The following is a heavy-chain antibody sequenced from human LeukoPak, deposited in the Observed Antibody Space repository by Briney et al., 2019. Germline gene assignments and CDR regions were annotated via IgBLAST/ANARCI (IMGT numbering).Heavy chain of an antibody. V-gene: IGHV4-39*01. J-gene: IGHJ4*02. CDR2: IYYSGST. D-gene: IGHD6-19*01. Sequence: GSLRLSCAASGFTFSSYSMNWVRQPPGKGLEWIGSIYYSGSTYYNPSLKSRVTISVDTSKNQFSLKLSSVTAADTAVYYCARQIGYSSGWVDYWGQGTLVTVSS. CDR3: ARQIGYSSGWVDY. CDR1: GFTFSSYSMN.